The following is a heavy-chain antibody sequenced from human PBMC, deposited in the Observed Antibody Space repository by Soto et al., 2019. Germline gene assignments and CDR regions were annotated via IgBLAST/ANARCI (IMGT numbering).Heavy chain of an antibody. CDR2: IYYSGST. CDR1: GGSINSNYF. D-gene: IGHD3-22*01. CDR3: ARRLYYDSSGFEGGGMDV. Sequence: PSETLSLTCAVSGGSINSNYFWGWIRQPPGKGLEWIGSIYYSGSTYYNPSLKSRVTISVDTSKNQFSLKLSSVTAADTAVYYCARRLYYDSSGFEGGGMDVWGQGTTVTVSS. V-gene: IGHV4-39*01. J-gene: IGHJ6*02.